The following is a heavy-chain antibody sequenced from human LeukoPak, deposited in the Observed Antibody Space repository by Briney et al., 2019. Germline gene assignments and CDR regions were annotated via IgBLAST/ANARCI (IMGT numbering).Heavy chain of an antibody. J-gene: IGHJ4*02. CDR2: IYYTGTT. V-gene: IGHV4-39*07. Sequence: SETLSLTCTVSGDSISGVSYYWGWIRQPPGKGLEWIGTIYYTGTTFYNPSLKSRVTISVDTSRDQFSLEVISVTAADTAVYYCARGGLGSSSWYYFDYWGQGTLVTVSS. CDR1: GDSISGVSYY. D-gene: IGHD6-13*01. CDR3: ARGGLGSSSWYYFDY.